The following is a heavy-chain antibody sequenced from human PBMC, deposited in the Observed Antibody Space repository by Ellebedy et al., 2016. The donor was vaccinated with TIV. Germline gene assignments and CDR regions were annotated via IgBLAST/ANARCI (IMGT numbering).Heavy chain of an antibody. CDR3: ARDGYTGGWYYFDY. D-gene: IGHD6-19*01. Sequence: GGSLRLSCAASGFTFSSYGMHWVRQAPGKGLEWVAVIWNDGTNKYYADSVKGRFTISRDTSKNTLSLQMNSLRAEDTAVYYCARDGYTGGWYYFDYWGQGTLVTVSS. J-gene: IGHJ4*02. CDR1: GFTFSSYG. V-gene: IGHV3-33*08. CDR2: IWNDGTNK.